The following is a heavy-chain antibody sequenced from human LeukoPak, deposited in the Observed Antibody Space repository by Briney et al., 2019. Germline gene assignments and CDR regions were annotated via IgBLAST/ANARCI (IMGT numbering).Heavy chain of an antibody. V-gene: IGHV4-39*01. D-gene: IGHD3-22*01. Sequence: SDTLSLTCTVPGGSISSSSYYCGWIRQPPGKGLDWIGTIYYSGRTYYNPSLKRRVTISVDTSKNQFSLKLSSVTAADTAVYYCASIVLEVIDYWGQGTLVTVSS. CDR2: IYYSGRT. J-gene: IGHJ4*02. CDR3: ASIVLEVIDY. CDR1: GGSISSSSYY.